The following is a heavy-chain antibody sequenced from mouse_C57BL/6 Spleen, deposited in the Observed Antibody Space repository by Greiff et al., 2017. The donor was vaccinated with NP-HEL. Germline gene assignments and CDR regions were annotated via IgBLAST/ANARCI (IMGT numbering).Heavy chain of an antibody. CDR1: GYSFTGYY. D-gene: IGHD2-10*02. V-gene: IGHV1-42*01. Sequence: VQLQQSGPELVKPGASVKISCKASGYSFTGYYMNWVKQSPEKSLEWIGEINPSTGGTTYNQKFKAKATLTVDKSSSTAYMQLKSLTSEDSAVYYCAKRGYGNYEYWGQGTTLTGSS. J-gene: IGHJ2*01. CDR2: INPSTGGT. CDR3: AKRGYGNYEY.